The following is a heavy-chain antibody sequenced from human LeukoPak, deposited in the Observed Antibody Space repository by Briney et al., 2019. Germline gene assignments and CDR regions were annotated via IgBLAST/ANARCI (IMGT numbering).Heavy chain of an antibody. Sequence: GGSLRLSCAASGFTFSSYAMHWVRQAPGKGLEWVAVISYDGSNKYYADSVKGRFTISRDNSKNTLYLQMNSLRAEDTAVYYCAKSYYYDKLAYYWGQGTPVTVSS. CDR3: AKSYYYDKLAYY. CDR2: ISYDGSNK. V-gene: IGHV3-30*18. D-gene: IGHD3-22*01. J-gene: IGHJ4*02. CDR1: GFTFSSYA.